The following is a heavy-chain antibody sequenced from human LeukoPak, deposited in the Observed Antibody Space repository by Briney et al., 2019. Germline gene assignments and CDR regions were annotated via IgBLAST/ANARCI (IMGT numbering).Heavy chain of an antibody. CDR1: GFTFSSYV. V-gene: IGHV3-7*03. J-gene: IGHJ6*02. CDR3: ARGGGLDV. D-gene: IGHD3-16*01. CDR2: INHNGNVN. Sequence: GGSLRLSCAASGFTFSSYVMRWVRQAPGKGLEWVASINHNGNVNFYVDSVKGRFTISRDNAKNSLYLQMSNLRAEDTAVYFCARGGGLDVWGQGATVTVSS.